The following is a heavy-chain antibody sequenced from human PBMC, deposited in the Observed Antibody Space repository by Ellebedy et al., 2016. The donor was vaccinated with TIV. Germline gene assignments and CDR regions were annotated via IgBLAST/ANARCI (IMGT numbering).Heavy chain of an antibody. CDR2: ISGSGGGA. D-gene: IGHD3-3*01. Sequence: PGGSLGLSCAASGFMFDSYAMNWVRQAPGKGLEWVSGISGSGGGAFSADSVKGRFTISRDNSKNTLYLQMNSLRAEDTAIYYCARMGVGFDVWGQGTMVTVSS. CDR3: ARMGVGFDV. CDR1: GFMFDSYA. J-gene: IGHJ3*01. V-gene: IGHV3-23*01.